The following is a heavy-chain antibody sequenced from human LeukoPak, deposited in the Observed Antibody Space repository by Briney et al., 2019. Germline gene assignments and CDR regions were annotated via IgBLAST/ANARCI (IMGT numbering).Heavy chain of an antibody. D-gene: IGHD3-9*01. V-gene: IGHV3-23*01. J-gene: IGHJ6*02. Sequence: PGGSLRLSCAASGFTFSSYAMSWVRQAPGKGLEWVSAISVSGGSTYYADSVKGRFTISRDNSKNTLYLQMNSLRAEDTAVYYCAKDTDRDILTGYGRYYYGMDVWGQGTTVTVSS. CDR3: AKDTDRDILTGYGRYYYGMDV. CDR2: ISVSGGST. CDR1: GFTFSSYA.